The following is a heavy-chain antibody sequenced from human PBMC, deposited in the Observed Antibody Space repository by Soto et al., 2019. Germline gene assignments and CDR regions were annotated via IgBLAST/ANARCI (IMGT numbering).Heavy chain of an antibody. CDR3: ATVVTPHWFDP. J-gene: IGHJ5*02. CDR1: GGTFSSYT. Sequence: QVQLVQSGAEVKKPGSSVKVSCKASGGTFSSYTISWVRQAPGQGLEWMGRIIPILGIANYAQKFQGRVTITADKSTSTAYMELSSLRSEDTAVYYCATVVTPHWFDPWGQGTLVTVSS. D-gene: IGHD2-21*02. V-gene: IGHV1-69*02. CDR2: IIPILGIA.